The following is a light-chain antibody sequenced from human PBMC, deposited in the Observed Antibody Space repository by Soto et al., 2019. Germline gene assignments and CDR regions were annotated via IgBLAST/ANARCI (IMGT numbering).Light chain of an antibody. V-gene: IGKV1-27*01. CDR1: QGIRHY. CDR3: QNFDSAPHT. Sequence: DIQMTQSPSSLSASVGDRVTITCRASQGIRHYLAWYQQKPGKVPKLLISEASNLQSGVPSRFRGGGSGTEFTLTISSLQPEDVATYYCQNFDSAPHTFGQGTKV. CDR2: EAS. J-gene: IGKJ1*01.